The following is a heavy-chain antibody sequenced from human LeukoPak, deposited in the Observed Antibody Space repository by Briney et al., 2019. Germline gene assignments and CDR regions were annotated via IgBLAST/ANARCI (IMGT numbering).Heavy chain of an antibody. Sequence: PGGSLRFSCAASGFTFSSYAVHWVRQAPGKGLEWVAVISYEGTYKYYADSVKGRFTISRDNSKNTLYLQMNSLRAEDTAVYYCARDSSAISTVNFDYWGQGTLVTVSS. CDR2: ISYEGTYK. CDR1: GFTFSSYA. D-gene: IGHD6-6*01. J-gene: IGHJ4*02. V-gene: IGHV3-30-3*01. CDR3: ARDSSAISTVNFDY.